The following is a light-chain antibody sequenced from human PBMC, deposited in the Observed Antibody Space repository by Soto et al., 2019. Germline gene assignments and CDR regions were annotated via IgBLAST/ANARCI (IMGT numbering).Light chain of an antibody. CDR2: EVN. J-gene: IGLJ1*01. V-gene: IGLV2-14*01. CDR1: SSDIGAYDY. Sequence: QSALTQPASVSGSPGQSITIFCTGTSSDIGAYDYVSCFQQHPGSAPKPIISEVNNRPAGVSNRFSCSKSGNSSYLPMPPLQVEDEAEYFCFSFTTTSTHDFGTGTKVTGL. CDR3: FSFTTTSTHD.